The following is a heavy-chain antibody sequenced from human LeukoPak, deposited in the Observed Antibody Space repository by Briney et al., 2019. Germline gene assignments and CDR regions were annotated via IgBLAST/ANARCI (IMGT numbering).Heavy chain of an antibody. CDR2: ISYNGGYI. CDR1: GFTFNSYA. V-gene: IGHV3-33*08. D-gene: IGHD4-17*01. Sequence: GGSLRLSCAASGFTFNSYAIHWVRQAPGKGLEWVAVISYNGGYIHYEDSVKGRFTISRDDSKNTLSLQMSGLRAEDTALYYCTTEVPNGDLRFGYWGQGTLVTVSS. J-gene: IGHJ4*02. CDR3: TTEVPNGDLRFGY.